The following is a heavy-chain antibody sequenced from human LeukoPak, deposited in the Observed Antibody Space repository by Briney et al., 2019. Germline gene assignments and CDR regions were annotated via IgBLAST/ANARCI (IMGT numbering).Heavy chain of an antibody. Sequence: RSGGSLRLSCAASGFTFSSYWMHWARQVPGKGLVWVSRINPGGSSIAYADSVKGRFTISRDNAKNTLYLQMDSLRAEDTAVYYCARSNQADDYWGQGTLVTVSS. V-gene: IGHV3-74*01. J-gene: IGHJ4*02. CDR3: ARSNQADDY. CDR2: INPGGSSI. D-gene: IGHD1-14*01. CDR1: GFTFSSYW.